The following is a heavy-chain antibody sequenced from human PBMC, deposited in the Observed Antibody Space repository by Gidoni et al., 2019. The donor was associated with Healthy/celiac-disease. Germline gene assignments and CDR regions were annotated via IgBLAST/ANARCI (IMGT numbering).Heavy chain of an antibody. D-gene: IGHD3-10*01. CDR2: LYYSGSN. CDR1: VGSLSHGGYY. J-gene: IGHJ2*01. V-gene: IGHV4-31*03. Sequence: QVQLQESGPGLVKPSQTLSLSCTVSVGSLSHGGYYWSWIRQHPGKGLEWIGFLYYSGSNYYNPSLKSRVTISVDTSKNQFSLKLSSVTAADTAVFYCARTHYISASWYFDLWGRGTLVTVSS. CDR3: ARTHYISASWYFDL.